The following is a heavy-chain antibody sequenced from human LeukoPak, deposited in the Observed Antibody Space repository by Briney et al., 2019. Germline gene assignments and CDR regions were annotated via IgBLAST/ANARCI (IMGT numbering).Heavy chain of an antibody. CDR1: GFTFSSYS. CDR3: ANPYGSGSYYREWGFDY. J-gene: IGHJ4*02. V-gene: IGHV3-21*01. D-gene: IGHD3-10*01. CDR2: ISSSSSYI. Sequence: GGSLRLSCAASGFTFSSYSMNWVRQAPGKGLGWVSSISSSSSYIYYADSVKGRFTISRDNAKNSLYLQMNSLRAEDTAVYYCANPYGSGSYYREWGFDYWGQGTLVTVSS.